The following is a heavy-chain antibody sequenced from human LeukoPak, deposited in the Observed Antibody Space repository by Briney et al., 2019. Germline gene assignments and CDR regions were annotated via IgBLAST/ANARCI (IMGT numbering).Heavy chain of an antibody. Sequence: GGSLRLSCTASGITFRSYEMNWVRQAPGKGLEWVSYISNTGGTLYYADSVKGRFNISRDNAKNSSYLHMNSLRAEDTAFYYCVRRYSSGQGFFDYWGQGTLVTVSP. J-gene: IGHJ4*02. D-gene: IGHD6-19*01. V-gene: IGHV3-48*03. CDR1: GITFRSYE. CDR2: ISNTGGTL. CDR3: VRRYSSGQGFFDY.